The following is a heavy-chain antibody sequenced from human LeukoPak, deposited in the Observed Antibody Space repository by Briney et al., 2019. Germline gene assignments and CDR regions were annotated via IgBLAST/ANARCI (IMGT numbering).Heavy chain of an antibody. CDR3: ARGYYGSGSSDY. V-gene: IGHV4-59*01. CDR2: IYYSGST. Sequence: PSETLSLTCTVSGGSISSYYWSWIRQPPGKGLEWIGYIYYSGSTNYNPSLKSRVTISVDTSKNQFSLKLSSVTAADTAVYYCARGYYGSGSSDYWGQGTLVTVSS. J-gene: IGHJ4*02. D-gene: IGHD3-10*01. CDR1: GGSISSYY.